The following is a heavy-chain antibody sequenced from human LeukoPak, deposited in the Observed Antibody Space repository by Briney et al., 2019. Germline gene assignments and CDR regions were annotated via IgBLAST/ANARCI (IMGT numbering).Heavy chain of an antibody. J-gene: IGHJ3*02. CDR3: ATLNRAVGAFDI. V-gene: IGHV4-30-4*01. Sequence: PSETLSLTCTVSGGSISSGDYYWSWIRQPPGKGLEWIGYIYYSGSTYYNPSLKSRVTISVDTSKNQFSLKLSSVTAADTAVYYCATLNRAVGAFDIWGQGTMVTVSS. D-gene: IGHD1-14*01. CDR1: GGSISSGDYY. CDR2: IYYSGST.